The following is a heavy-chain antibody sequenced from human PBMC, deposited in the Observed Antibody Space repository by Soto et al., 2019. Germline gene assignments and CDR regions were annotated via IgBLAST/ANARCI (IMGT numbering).Heavy chain of an antibody. CDR3: AREDLVATTDY. J-gene: IGHJ4*02. V-gene: IGHV3-48*01. Sequence: GGSLRLCCAASGFTFSSYSMNWVRQAPGKGLEWVSYISSSSSTIYYADSVKGRFTISRDNAKNSLYLQMNSLRAEDTAVYYCAREDLVATTDYWGQGTLVTVSS. CDR1: GFTFSSYS. D-gene: IGHD5-12*01. CDR2: ISSSSSTI.